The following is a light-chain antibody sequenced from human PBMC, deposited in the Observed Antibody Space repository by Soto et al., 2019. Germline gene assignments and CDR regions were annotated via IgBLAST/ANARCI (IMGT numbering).Light chain of an antibody. J-gene: IGKJ5*01. CDR1: ESVSTN. CDR3: QQYNNWPPIT. CDR2: GAS. V-gene: IGKV3-15*01. Sequence: EIEMTQSPATLSLAAGERVTLSCRASESVSTNLAWYQQKPGQAPRLAIYGASTRATGIPARFSGSGSGTEFTLTISSLQSEDFAVYYCQQYNNWPPITFGQGTRLEIK.